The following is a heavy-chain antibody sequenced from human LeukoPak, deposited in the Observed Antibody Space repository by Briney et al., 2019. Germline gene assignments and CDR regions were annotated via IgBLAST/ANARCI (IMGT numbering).Heavy chain of an antibody. D-gene: IGHD3-16*02. Sequence: SESLSLTCAVSGGSISSSNWWSWVRQPPGKGLEWIAEIYHGGNTNYNPSLKSRVTISVDTSKNQFSLKLSSVTAADTAVYYCARLIYDYVWGSYRYRNYYYYMDVWGKGTTVTISS. V-gene: IGHV4-4*02. CDR2: IYHGGNT. CDR1: GGSISSSNW. CDR3: ARLIYDYVWGSYRYRNYYYYMDV. J-gene: IGHJ6*03.